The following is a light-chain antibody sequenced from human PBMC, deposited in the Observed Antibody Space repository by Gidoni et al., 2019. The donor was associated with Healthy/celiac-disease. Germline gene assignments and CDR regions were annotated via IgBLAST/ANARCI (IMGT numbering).Light chain of an antibody. J-gene: IGKJ1*01. CDR3: QQRSNWPPT. Sequence: EIVLTQSPATLSLSPGERATLSCRASQSVSSYLAWNQQKPGQAPRLLIYDASNRATGIPARFSGSESWTDFTLTISSLEPEDFAVYSCQQRSNWPPTFGQGTKVEIK. CDR1: QSVSSY. CDR2: DAS. V-gene: IGKV3-11*01.